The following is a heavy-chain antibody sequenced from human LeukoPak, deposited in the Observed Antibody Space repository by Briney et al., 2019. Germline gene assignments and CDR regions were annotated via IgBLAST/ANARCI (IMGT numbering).Heavy chain of an antibody. V-gene: IGHV1-18*01. CDR2: ISAYNGNT. CDR3: ARDLRFLGFDP. D-gene: IGHD3-3*01. J-gene: IGHJ5*02. Sequence: ASVKVSCKASGYTFTNYAMNWVRQAPGQGLEWMGWISAYNGNTNYAQKLQGRVTMTTDTSTSTAYMELRSLRSDDTAVYYCARDLRFLGFDPWGQGTLVTVSS. CDR1: GYTFTNYA.